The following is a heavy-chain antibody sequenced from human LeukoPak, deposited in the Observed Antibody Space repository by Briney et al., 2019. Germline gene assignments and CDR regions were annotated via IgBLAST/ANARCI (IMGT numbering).Heavy chain of an antibody. CDR1: GYTFTSYY. J-gene: IGHJ4*02. Sequence: ASEKVSCKASGYTFTSYYMHWVRQAPGQGLEWMGIINPRGGSTSYAQKFQGRVTTTRDTSTSTVYMEMSSLRSEDTAVYYCARSESGYWGQGTLVTVSS. V-gene: IGHV1-46*01. D-gene: IGHD6-25*01. CDR2: INPRGGST. CDR3: ARSESGY.